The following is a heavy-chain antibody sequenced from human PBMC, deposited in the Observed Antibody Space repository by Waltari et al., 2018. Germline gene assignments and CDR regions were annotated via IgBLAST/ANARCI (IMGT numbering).Heavy chain of an antibody. J-gene: IGHJ5*02. CDR1: GDSVSSSSW. D-gene: IGHD2-15*01. Sequence: QLQLQESGPGLVKPSGTLSLSCAVSGDSVSSSSWWSWVRQSPQKGLEWIGQDLPSGRTNYGPSFASRVPVSVDTSNNAFSLRVTSATAADTAVYFCARDRGRGLYLDTWGPGTLVTVSP. CDR2: DLPSGRT. CDR3: ARDRGRGLYLDT. V-gene: IGHV4-4*02.